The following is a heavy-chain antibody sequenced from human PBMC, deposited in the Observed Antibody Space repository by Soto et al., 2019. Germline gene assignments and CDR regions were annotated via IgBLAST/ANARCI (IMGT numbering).Heavy chain of an antibody. J-gene: IGHJ4*02. D-gene: IGHD2-21*01. CDR3: ATGGEAPQFDY. V-gene: IGHV3-72*01. Sequence: GGSLRLSCAASGFTFSDHYMDWVRQAPGKGLEWVGRTRNKANSYTTEYAASVKGRFTISRDDSKNSLYLQMNSLKTEDTAVYYCATGGEAPQFDYWGQGTLVTVSS. CDR2: TRNKANSYTT. CDR1: GFTFSDHY.